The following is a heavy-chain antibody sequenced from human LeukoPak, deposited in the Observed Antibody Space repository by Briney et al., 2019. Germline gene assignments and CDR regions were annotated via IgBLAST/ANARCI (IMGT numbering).Heavy chain of an antibody. CDR2: INSDGRII. CDR3: VRGGGFY. Sequence: PGGSLRLSCAASGFTFSNYWMHWVRQVPGKGLVWVSHINSDGRIINYADSVKGRFTLSRDNAKNTLNLQMNSLRAEDTAVYYCVRGGGFYWGQGTLVTVSS. V-gene: IGHV3-74*01. CDR1: GFTFSNYW. J-gene: IGHJ4*02.